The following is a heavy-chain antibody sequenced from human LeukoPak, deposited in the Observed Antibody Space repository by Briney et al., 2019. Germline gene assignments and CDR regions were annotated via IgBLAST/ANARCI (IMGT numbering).Heavy chain of an antibody. D-gene: IGHD3-16*02. CDR1: GFTFDDYA. Sequence: GGSLRLSCAASGFTFDDYAMHWVRQAPGKGLEWVSGISWNSGYIGYEDSVKGRFTISRDNARNSLYLQMNSLRAEDMALYYCAKGSTVGGLIVLYFDLWGRGTLVTVSS. CDR3: AKGSTVGGLIVLYFDL. J-gene: IGHJ2*01. CDR2: ISWNSGYI. V-gene: IGHV3-9*03.